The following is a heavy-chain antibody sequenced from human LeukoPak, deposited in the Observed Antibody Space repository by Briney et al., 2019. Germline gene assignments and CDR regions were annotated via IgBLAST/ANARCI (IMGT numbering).Heavy chain of an antibody. CDR2: ISYDESNK. D-gene: IGHD6-13*01. J-gene: IGHJ4*02. V-gene: IGHV3-30*18. CDR3: AKAAAAPGFDF. Sequence: GGSLRLSCVASGFTFSTYGMHWVRQAPGRGLEWVALISYDESNKLYADSVKGRFTISRDNSKNTIYLQMNSLRAEDTALYYCAKAAAAPGFDFWGQGTLVTVSS. CDR1: GFTFSTYG.